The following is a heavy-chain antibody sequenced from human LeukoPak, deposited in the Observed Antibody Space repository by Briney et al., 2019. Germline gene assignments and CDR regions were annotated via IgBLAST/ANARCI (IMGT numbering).Heavy chain of an antibody. D-gene: IGHD6-13*01. Sequence: SQTLSLTCSVSGGSISSDGYYWSWIRQTPTKALEHIGCVFHSGSAFYNPSLKSRVSISVDRSKNQFSLRLTSVTAADTAVYYCARDLGGAAAGTGPMDYWGQGTLVTVSS. V-gene: IGHV4-30-2*01. J-gene: IGHJ4*02. CDR2: VFHSGSA. CDR3: ARDLGGAAAGTGPMDY. CDR1: GGSISSDGYY.